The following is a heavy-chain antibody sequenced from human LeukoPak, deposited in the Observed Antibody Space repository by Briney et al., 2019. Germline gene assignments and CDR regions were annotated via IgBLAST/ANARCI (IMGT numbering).Heavy chain of an antibody. J-gene: IGHJ3*02. CDR2: INHSGST. CDR1: GGSFSGYY. V-gene: IGHV4-34*01. Sequence: PSETLSLTCTVYGGSFSGYYWSWIRQPPGKGLEWIGEINHSGSTNYNPSLKSRVTISVDTSKNQFSLKLSSVTAADTAVYYCAIVVVPNYHDAFDIWGQGTMVTVSS. CDR3: AIVVVPNYHDAFDI. D-gene: IGHD3-22*01.